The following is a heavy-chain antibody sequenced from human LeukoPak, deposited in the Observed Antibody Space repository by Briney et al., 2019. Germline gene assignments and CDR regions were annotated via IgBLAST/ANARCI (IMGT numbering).Heavy chain of an antibody. CDR3: AEDIGGYSFAADY. V-gene: IGHV3-43*02. CDR1: GFTFYDYA. CDR2: ISGDGGIT. D-gene: IGHD5-18*01. Sequence: GGSLRLSCAASGFTFYDYAMHWVRQGPGQGLEGVSLISGDGGITYYADSVKGRFTIYRDNSKNSLYLQMNNLRTEDRAFYYCAEDIGGYSFAADYSGKGTLATVSS. J-gene: IGHJ4*01.